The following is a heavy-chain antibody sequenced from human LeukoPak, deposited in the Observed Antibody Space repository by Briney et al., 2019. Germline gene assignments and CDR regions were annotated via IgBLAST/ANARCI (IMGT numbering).Heavy chain of an antibody. CDR3: ARSLQTYGGYDLGVY. Sequence: GSLRLSCAASGFTFSSYGMHWVRQAPGKGLEWVAFIWYDGTNKYYADSVKGRFTISRDNSKNTLYLQMNSLRVEDTAIYYCARSLQTYGGYDLGVYWGQGTLVSVSS. V-gene: IGHV3-33*01. J-gene: IGHJ4*02. CDR1: GFTFSSYG. D-gene: IGHD5-12*01. CDR2: IWYDGTNK.